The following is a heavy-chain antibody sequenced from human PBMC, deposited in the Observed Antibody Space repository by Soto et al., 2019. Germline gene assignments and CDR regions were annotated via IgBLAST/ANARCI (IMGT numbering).Heavy chain of an antibody. V-gene: IGHV5-51*01. CDR2: IYPGDSDT. J-gene: IGHJ6*02. Sequence: GESLKISCKGSGYTFTNYWIGWVRQMPGKGLEWMGIIYPGDSDTKYNPSFQGQVTISANKSITTTYLQWSSLKASDTAIYYCAASIFYYGMDVWGQGTTVTAP. CDR3: AASIFYYGMDV. CDR1: GYTFTNYW.